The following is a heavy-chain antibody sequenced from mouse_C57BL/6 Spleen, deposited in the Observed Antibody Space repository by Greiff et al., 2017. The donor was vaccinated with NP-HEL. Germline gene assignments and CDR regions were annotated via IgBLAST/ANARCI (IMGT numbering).Heavy chain of an antibody. Sequence: QVQLQQSGAELVMPGASVKLSCKASGYTFTSYWMHWVKQRPGQGLEWIGEIDPSDSYTNYNQKFKGKSTLTVDKSSSTAYMQLSSLTSEDSAVFSWPRGGDYDYWGQGTTLTVSS. D-gene: IGHD2-4*01. V-gene: IGHV1-69*01. CDR3: PRGGDYDY. CDR2: IDPSDSYT. CDR1: GYTFTSYW. J-gene: IGHJ2*01.